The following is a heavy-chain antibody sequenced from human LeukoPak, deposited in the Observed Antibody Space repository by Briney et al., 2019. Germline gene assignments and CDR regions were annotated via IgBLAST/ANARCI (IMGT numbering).Heavy chain of an antibody. CDR1: GNTFTSYD. V-gene: IGHV1-8*03. CDR3: ARGMRSTGWDYYMDV. CDR2: MNPNSGNT. D-gene: IGHD2-2*01. Sequence: ASVKVSCKASGNTFTSYDINWVRQATGQGLEWMGWMNPNSGNTGYAQKFQGRVTITRNTSISTAYMELSSLRSEDTAVYYCARGMRSTGWDYYMDVWGKGTTVTVSS. J-gene: IGHJ6*03.